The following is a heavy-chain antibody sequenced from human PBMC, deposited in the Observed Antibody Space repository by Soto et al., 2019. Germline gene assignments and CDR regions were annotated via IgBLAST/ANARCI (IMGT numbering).Heavy chain of an antibody. CDR2: ISYDASNK. Sequence: QVRLVESGGGRVQPGRSLRLSCEASGFTFRSYARHWVGQAPGKGLELVAIISYDASNKYYGESVKGRFTISRDNSKNTVSLHMSSLRVDDTAVYYCARDLSRGITMIGLEIHFWGQGTPVTVSS. J-gene: IGHJ4*02. CDR1: GFTFRSYA. D-gene: IGHD3-22*01. CDR3: ARDLSRGITMIGLEIHF. V-gene: IGHV3-30*04.